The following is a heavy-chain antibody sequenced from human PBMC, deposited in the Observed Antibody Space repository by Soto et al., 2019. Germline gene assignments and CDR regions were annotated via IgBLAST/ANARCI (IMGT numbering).Heavy chain of an antibody. CDR2: IKSKTDGGTT. D-gene: IGHD3-10*01. V-gene: IGHV3-15*07. J-gene: IGHJ6*02. CDR1: RVTVWNAW. Sequence: LSRAACRVTVWNAWVNLSLQNQGKGMEWVGRIKSKTDGGTTDYAAPVKGRFTISRDDSKNTLYLQMNSLKTEDTAVYYCTTVGFLVPGGELAQILYDYSGMDVWGQGTTVTVSS. CDR3: TTVGFLVPGGELAQILYDYSGMDV.